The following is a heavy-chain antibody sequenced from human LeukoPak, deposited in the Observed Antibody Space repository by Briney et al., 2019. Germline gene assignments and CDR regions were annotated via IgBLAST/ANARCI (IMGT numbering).Heavy chain of an antibody. CDR3: ARTTAYYDFWSGYSQARDFDY. CDR1: GGSISSSSYY. J-gene: IGHJ4*02. V-gene: IGHV4-39*07. CDR2: IYYSGST. D-gene: IGHD3-3*01. Sequence: SETLSLTCTVSGGSISSSSYYWGWIRQPPGKGLEWIGSIYYSGSTNYNPSLKSRVTTSVDTSKNQFSLKLSSVTAADTAVYYCARTTAYYDFWSGYSQARDFDYWGQGTLVTVSS.